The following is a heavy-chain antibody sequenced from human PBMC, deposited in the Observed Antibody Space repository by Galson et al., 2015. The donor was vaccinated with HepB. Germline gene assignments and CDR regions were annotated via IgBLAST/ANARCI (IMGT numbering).Heavy chain of an antibody. J-gene: IGHJ4*02. CDR1: GFTFSIYA. CDR2: ISYDGSND. CDR3: ARDPYGSGRGYFDN. D-gene: IGHD6-19*01. Sequence: SLRLSCAASGFTFSIYAMHWVRQTGEGLEWVAVISYDGSNDYYADSVKGRFTISRDNAKNTLYLQMNSLRTEDTAVYYCARDPYGSGRGYFDNWGQGALVTVSS. V-gene: IGHV3-30-3*01.